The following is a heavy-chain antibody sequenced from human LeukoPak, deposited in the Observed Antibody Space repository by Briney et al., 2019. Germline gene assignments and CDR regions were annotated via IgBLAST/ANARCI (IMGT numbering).Heavy chain of an antibody. J-gene: IGHJ6*02. V-gene: IGHV1-2*02. D-gene: IGHD4-17*01. CDR1: GYTFTGYY. Sequence: ASVKVSCKASGYTFTGYYMHWVRRAPGQGLEWMGWINPNTGVTNYAQKFQGRVTLTRDTSIITAYMELTRLRSDDTAMYYCARDRTTVTTGYYGMDVWGQGTTLTVSS. CDR3: ARDRTTVTTGYYGMDV. CDR2: INPNTGVT.